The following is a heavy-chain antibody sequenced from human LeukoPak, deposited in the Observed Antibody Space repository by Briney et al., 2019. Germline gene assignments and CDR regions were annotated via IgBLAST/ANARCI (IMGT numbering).Heavy chain of an antibody. V-gene: IGHV5-10-1*01. D-gene: IGHD2-2*01. J-gene: IGHJ5*02. CDR2: IDPSDSYT. Sequence: GESLKISCKGSGYSFTSYWISWVRQMPGKGLEWMGRIDPSDSYTNYSPSFQGHVTISADKSISTAYLQWSSLKASDTAMYYCARHLDIVVVPAGDWFDPWGQGTLVTVSS. CDR1: GYSFTSYW. CDR3: ARHLDIVVVPAGDWFDP.